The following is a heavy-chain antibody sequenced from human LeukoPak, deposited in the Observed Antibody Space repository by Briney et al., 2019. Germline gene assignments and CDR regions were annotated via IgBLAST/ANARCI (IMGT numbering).Heavy chain of an antibody. D-gene: IGHD3-22*01. CDR1: GYTFTSYD. CDR3: ARALNYYYDSSGPPVYYYYMDV. V-gene: IGHV1-8*01. J-gene: IGHJ6*03. Sequence: GASVKVSCKASGYTFTSYDINWVRQATGQGLEWMGWMNPNSGNTGYAQKFQGRVTMTRNTSISTAYMELSSLRSEDTAVYYCARALNYYYDSSGPPVYYYYMDVWGKGTTVTISS. CDR2: MNPNSGNT.